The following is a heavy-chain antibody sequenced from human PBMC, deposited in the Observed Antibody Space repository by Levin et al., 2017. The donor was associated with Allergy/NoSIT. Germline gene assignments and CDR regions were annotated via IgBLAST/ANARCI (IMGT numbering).Heavy chain of an antibody. CDR2: IYLSGST. J-gene: IGHJ4*02. V-gene: IGHV4-30-2*01. CDR1: GGSISSGGYS. CDR3: ARVAGYSYGYYFDY. Sequence: SETLSLTCAVSGGSISSGGYSWSWIRQPPGKGLEWIGNIYLSGSTNDNPSLKSRVTMSVDRSKNQFSLKLSYVTGADTAVYYCARVAGYSYGYYFDYWGPGTLVTVSS. D-gene: IGHD5-18*01.